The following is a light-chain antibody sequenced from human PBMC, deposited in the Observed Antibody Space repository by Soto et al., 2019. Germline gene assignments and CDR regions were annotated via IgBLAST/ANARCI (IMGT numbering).Light chain of an antibody. CDR2: DAS. CDR3: QQYDTSPT. Sequence: EIVLAQSPGTLSLSPGERATLSCRASQSVSSSYLAWYQQKPGQAPRLLIYDASTRATGIPDRFSGSGSGTDFTLTISRLEPEDFAVYYCQQYDTSPTCGQGTKVEI. CDR1: QSVSSSY. J-gene: IGKJ1*01. V-gene: IGKV3-20*01.